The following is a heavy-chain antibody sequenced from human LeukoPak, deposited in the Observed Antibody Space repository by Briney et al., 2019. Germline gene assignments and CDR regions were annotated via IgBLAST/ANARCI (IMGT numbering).Heavy chain of an antibody. CDR2: ISSSSSYI. V-gene: IGHV3-21*01. CDR1: GFTFSSYS. J-gene: IGHJ4*02. CDR3: ARNPEQQLVHADY. D-gene: IGHD6-13*01. Sequence: PGGSLRLSCAASGFTFSSYSMNWVRQAPGKGLEWVSSISSSSSYIYYADSVKGRFTISRDNAKNSLYLQMNSLRVEDTAVYYCARNPEQQLVHADYWGQGTLVTVSS.